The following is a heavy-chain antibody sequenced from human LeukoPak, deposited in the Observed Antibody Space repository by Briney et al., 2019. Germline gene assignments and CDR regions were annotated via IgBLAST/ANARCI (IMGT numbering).Heavy chain of an antibody. V-gene: IGHV3-23*01. CDR1: GFTFSGDA. Sequence: GGSLRLSCIASGFTFSGDAMNWIRQVPGKGLEWVSAISGSGAHTFYADSVEGRFTVSRDNFNDTLYLQMNSLRVDDTAIYYCARDWFNDYWGQGTLVTVSS. D-gene: IGHD3-9*01. CDR2: ISGSGAHT. CDR3: ARDWFNDY. J-gene: IGHJ4*02.